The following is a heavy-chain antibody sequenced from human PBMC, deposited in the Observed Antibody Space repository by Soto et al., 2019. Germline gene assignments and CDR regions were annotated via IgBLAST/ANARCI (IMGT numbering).Heavy chain of an antibody. V-gene: IGHV3-11*01. CDR1: GFTFSDYY. CDR2: ISSSGSTI. Sequence: GGSLRLSCAASGFTFSDYYMSWIRQAPGKGLEWVSYISSSGSTIYYADSVKGRFTISRDNAKNSLYLQMNSLRAEDTAVYYCARDRSVVVPAASWLFDYWGQGTLVTVSS. J-gene: IGHJ4*02. D-gene: IGHD2-2*01. CDR3: ARDRSVVVPAASWLFDY.